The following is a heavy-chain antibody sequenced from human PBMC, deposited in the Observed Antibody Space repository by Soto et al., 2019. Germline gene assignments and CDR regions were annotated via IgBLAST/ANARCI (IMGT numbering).Heavy chain of an antibody. CDR2: ISPRGSST. D-gene: IGHD3-16*01. V-gene: IGHV1-46*01. J-gene: IGHJ5*02. CDR1: ANTFTSYY. Sequence: ASFNVSCKSTANTFTSYYIHWERQAPGHGPEWMGIISPRGSSTRFGQTFQGRITKTRDTSTSKVYRELISLRSEDTGVYYCARSSGGDFGIMLEGANWLAPWGLGSLVTVSS. CDR3: ARSSGGDFGIMLEGANWLAP.